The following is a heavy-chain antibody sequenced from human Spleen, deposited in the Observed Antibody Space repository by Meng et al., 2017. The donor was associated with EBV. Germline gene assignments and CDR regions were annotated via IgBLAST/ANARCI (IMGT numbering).Heavy chain of an antibody. CDR1: GDAISSFYC. V-gene: IGHV4-39*01. J-gene: IGHJ5*02. CDR3: ARPFPSWQSPRLDPFGA. Sequence: PERPQPAPGRVEPSPTPLPPCCSSGDAISSFYCGGWIRQPPGRSLEWIGRGHNTGSTYYSPSLKSRVTVSVDTSKNQFSLRLTSVTAADTAVYYCARPFPSWQSPRLDPFGAWGQGTLVTVSS. D-gene: IGHD6-19*01. CDR2: GHNTGST.